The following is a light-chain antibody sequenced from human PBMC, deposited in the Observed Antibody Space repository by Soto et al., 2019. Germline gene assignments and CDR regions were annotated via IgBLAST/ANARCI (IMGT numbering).Light chain of an antibody. Sequence: EIVMTQSPATLSVSPGERATLSCRASQSVTSSLAWYQQSPGQAPRLLIYDASTRATGVPARFSGRGSGTEFTLTISSLQSEDFAVYYCQQYNQWPPLTFGGGTRVEIK. J-gene: IGKJ4*01. V-gene: IGKV3-15*01. CDR3: QQYNQWPPLT. CDR1: QSVTSS. CDR2: DAS.